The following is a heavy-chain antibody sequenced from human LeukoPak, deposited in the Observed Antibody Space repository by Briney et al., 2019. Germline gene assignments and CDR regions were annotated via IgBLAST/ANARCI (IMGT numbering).Heavy chain of an antibody. CDR2: ISCYNGDT. D-gene: IGHD5-18*01. V-gene: IGHV1-18*01. CDR3: ARDGGTAGYSSGSDY. CDR1: GYTFTSNG. Sequence: ASVKVSYKASGYTFTSNGITWVRQAPGQGLEWVGWISCYNGDTKYAQKFQGSVTVTTDTSTSTAYMELRSLRSDDTAVYYCARDGGTAGYSSGSDYWGQGTLVTVSS. J-gene: IGHJ4*02.